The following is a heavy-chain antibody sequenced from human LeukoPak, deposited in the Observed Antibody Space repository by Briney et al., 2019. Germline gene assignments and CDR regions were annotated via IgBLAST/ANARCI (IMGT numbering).Heavy chain of an antibody. Sequence: PSETLSLTCAVYGGSFSGYYWSWIRQPPGKGLEWIGEINHSGSTNYNPSLKSRVTISVDTSKNQFSLKLSSVTAADTAVYYCARVLRRQWLDSYYYYYYMDVWGKGTTVTISS. CDR1: GGSFSGYY. D-gene: IGHD6-19*01. CDR2: INHSGST. CDR3: ARVLRRQWLDSYYYYYYMDV. J-gene: IGHJ6*03. V-gene: IGHV4-34*01.